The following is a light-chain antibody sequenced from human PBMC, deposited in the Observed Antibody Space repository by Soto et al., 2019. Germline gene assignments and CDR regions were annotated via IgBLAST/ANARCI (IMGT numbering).Light chain of an antibody. CDR3: QQYGSSPGT. J-gene: IGKJ1*01. Sequence: EIVMTQSPATLSVSPGERATLSCRASQSVSSNLAWYQQKPGQAPRLLIYGASTRATGIPARFSGSGSGTDFTLTISRLEPEYFAVYYCQQYGSSPGTFGQGTKV. CDR1: QSVSSN. V-gene: IGKV3-15*01. CDR2: GAS.